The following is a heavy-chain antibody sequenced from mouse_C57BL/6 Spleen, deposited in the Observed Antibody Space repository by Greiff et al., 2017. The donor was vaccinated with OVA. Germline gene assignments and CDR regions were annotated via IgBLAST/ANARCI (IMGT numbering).Heavy chain of an antibody. J-gene: IGHJ4*01. D-gene: IGHD4-1*01. CDR1: GYTFTDYN. CDR2: INPNNGGT. V-gene: IGHV1-22*01. Sequence: EVQLQQSGPELVKPGASVKMSCKASGYTFTDYNMHWVKQSHGKSLEWIGYINPNNGGTSYNQKFKGKATLTVNKSSSTAYMELRSLTSEHSAVYYCARARTGTFYAMDYWGQGTSVTVSS. CDR3: ARARTGTFYAMDY.